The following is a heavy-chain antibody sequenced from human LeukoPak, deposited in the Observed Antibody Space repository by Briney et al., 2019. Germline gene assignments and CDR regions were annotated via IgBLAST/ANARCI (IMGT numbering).Heavy chain of an antibody. CDR2: INPSGGGT. CDR3: ARDREAVAGSLPDY. Sequence: ASVKVSCKASGYTFTSHYMHWVRQAPGQGLEWMGIINPSGGGTRYAQKFQGRVTMTRDTPTSTVYMELSSLRSEDTAVYYCARDREAVAGSLPDYWGQGTLVIVSS. D-gene: IGHD6-13*01. V-gene: IGHV1-46*01. J-gene: IGHJ4*02. CDR1: GYTFTSHY.